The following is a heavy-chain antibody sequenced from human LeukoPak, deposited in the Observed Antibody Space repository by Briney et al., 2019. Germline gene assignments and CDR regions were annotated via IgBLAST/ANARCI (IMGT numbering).Heavy chain of an antibody. CDR2: ISYDGSNK. CDR3: ARDGRVVPAAMGAFDI. D-gene: IGHD2-2*01. V-gene: IGHV3-30*04. J-gene: IGHJ3*02. Sequence: PGGSLRLSCAASGFTFSSYAMHWVRQAPGKGLEWVAVISYDGSNKYYADSVKGRFTISRDNSKNTLYLQTNSLRAEDTAVYYCARDGRVVPAAMGAFDIWGQGTMVTVSS. CDR1: GFTFSSYA.